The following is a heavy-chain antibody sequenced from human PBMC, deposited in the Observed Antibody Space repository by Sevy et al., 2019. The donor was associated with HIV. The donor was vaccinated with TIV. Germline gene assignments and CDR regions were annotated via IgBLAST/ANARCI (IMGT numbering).Heavy chain of an antibody. CDR3: TTDFVWYSRSSPSDY. V-gene: IGHV3-15*07. J-gene: IGHJ4*02. CDR1: GFTFSNAW. D-gene: IGHD6-6*01. Sequence: GGSLRLSRAASGFTFSNAWMNWVRQAPGKGLQWVGRIKSKTDGGTTDYAAPVKGRFTISRDDSKNTLYLQMNSLKTEDTALYYCTTDFVWYSRSSPSDYWGQGTLVTVSS. CDR2: IKSKTDGGTT.